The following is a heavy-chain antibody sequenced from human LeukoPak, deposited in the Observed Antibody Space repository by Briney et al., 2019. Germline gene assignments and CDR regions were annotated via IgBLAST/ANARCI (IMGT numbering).Heavy chain of an antibody. Sequence: ASVKVSCKASGYSFIDYYMHWVRQAPGQGLVWMGIINPSDGSTRYTEKFQGRVTMTRDTSTSTVYIELSSLRYEDTAFYYCARGRGGGYSNTWVYFDYWGQGTLVTVSS. J-gene: IGHJ4*02. CDR3: ARGRGGGYSNTWVYFDY. V-gene: IGHV1-46*01. D-gene: IGHD6-13*01. CDR2: INPSDGST. CDR1: GYSFIDYY.